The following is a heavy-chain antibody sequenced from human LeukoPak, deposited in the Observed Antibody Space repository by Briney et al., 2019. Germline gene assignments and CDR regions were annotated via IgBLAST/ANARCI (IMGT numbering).Heavy chain of an antibody. V-gene: IGHV1-69*05. CDR1: GGTFSSYA. CDR2: IIPIFGTA. CDR3: ARVYGDHQDLKYYFDY. J-gene: IGHJ4*02. D-gene: IGHD4-17*01. Sequence: SVKVSCKASGGTFSSYAISWVRQAPGQGLEWMGGIIPIFGTANYAQKFQGRVTITTDESTSTAYMGLSSLRSEDTAVYYCARVYGDHQDLKYYFDYWGQGTLVTVSS.